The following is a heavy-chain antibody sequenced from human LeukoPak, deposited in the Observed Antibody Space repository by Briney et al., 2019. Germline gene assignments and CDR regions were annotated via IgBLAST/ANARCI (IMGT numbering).Heavy chain of an antibody. D-gene: IGHD3-22*01. Sequence: GGSLRLSCAASGFTFSSYSMNWVRQAPGKGLEWVSSISSSSSYIYNADSVKGRFTISRDNSKNTLYLQMNSLRAEDTAVYYCAKVGPYDTMIVVVINYFDYWGQGTLVTVSS. J-gene: IGHJ4*02. CDR3: AKVGPYDTMIVVVINYFDY. CDR2: ISSSSSYI. V-gene: IGHV3-21*04. CDR1: GFTFSSYS.